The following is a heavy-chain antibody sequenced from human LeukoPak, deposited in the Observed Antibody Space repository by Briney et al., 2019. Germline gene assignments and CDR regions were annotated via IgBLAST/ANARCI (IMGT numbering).Heavy chain of an antibody. D-gene: IGHD6-19*01. Sequence: GGSLRLSCAASGFTFSSYAMSWVRQAPGKGLEWVSGLSGSGDTTYYADSVKGRFTISRDNSKNTLFLQMNNLRAEDTAVYYCAKDFFAAVTGILDYWGQGTLVTVSS. V-gene: IGHV3-23*01. J-gene: IGHJ4*02. CDR3: AKDFFAAVTGILDY. CDR2: LSGSGDTT. CDR1: GFTFSSYA.